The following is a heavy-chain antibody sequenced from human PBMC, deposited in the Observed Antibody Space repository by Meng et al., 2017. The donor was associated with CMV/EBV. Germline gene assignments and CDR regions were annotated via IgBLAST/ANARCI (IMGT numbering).Heavy chain of an antibody. V-gene: IGHV2-70*20. Sequence: SGPTLVKPTQTLTLTCTFSGFSLSTSGMCVSWVRQPPGKALEWLALIDWDEDKYYSTSLKTRLTISKDTSKNQVVLTMTNMDPVDTATYYCARIHSNYGPYGMDVWGQGTTVTVSS. CDR1: GFSLSTSGMC. CDR2: IDWDEDK. CDR3: ARIHSNYGPYGMDV. D-gene: IGHD4-11*01. J-gene: IGHJ6*02.